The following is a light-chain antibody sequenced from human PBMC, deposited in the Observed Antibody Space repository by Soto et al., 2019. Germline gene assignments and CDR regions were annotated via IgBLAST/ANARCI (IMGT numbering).Light chain of an antibody. V-gene: IGLV2-23*01. CDR1: SSDIGIYNL. Sequence: VLTQPASVSGSPGQSITISCTGTSSDIGIYNLVSWYQHHPGKAPKLMIYEGTKRPSGISNRFSGSKSGNTASLTISGLQAEDEANYYCCSYAGSRTYVFGTGTKVTVL. CDR3: CSYAGSRTYV. J-gene: IGLJ1*01. CDR2: EGT.